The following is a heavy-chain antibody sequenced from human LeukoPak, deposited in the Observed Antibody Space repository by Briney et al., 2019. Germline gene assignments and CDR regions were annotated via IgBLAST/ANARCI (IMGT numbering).Heavy chain of an antibody. V-gene: IGHV1-2*02. CDR1: GYTFTGYH. CDR2: INPNSGGT. J-gene: IGHJ3*02. CDR3: ARAAYYYDSSGYRSDAFDT. Sequence: ASVKVSCKASGYTFTGYHMHWVRQAPGQGLEWMGWINPNSGGTNYAQKFQGRVTMTRDTSISTAYMELSRLRSDDTAVYYCARAAYYYDSSGYRSDAFDTWGQGTMVTVSS. D-gene: IGHD3-22*01.